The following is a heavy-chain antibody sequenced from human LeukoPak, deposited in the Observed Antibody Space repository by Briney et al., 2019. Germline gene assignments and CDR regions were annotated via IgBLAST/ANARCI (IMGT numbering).Heavy chain of an antibody. J-gene: IGHJ4*02. V-gene: IGHV3-15*01. D-gene: IGHD3-9*01. CDR1: GFTFSNAW. Sequence: GGSLRLSCAASGFTFSNAWMSWVRQAPGKGLEWVGRIKSKTDGGTTDYAAPVKGRFTISRDDSKNTLYLQMNSLRAEDTAVYYCARAEYYDILTGYYGGYYFDYWGQGTLVTVSS. CDR2: IKSKTDGGTT. CDR3: ARAEYYDILTGYYGGYYFDY.